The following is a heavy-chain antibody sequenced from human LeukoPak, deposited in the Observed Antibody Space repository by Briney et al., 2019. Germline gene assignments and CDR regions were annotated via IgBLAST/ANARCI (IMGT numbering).Heavy chain of an antibody. Sequence: SETLSLTCTVSGGSISSGSYYWSWIRQPAGKGLEWIGRIYTSGSTNYNPSLKSRVTISVDTSKNQFSLKLSSVTAADTAVYYCARHALSFGYSSGWYNLFYFDYWGQGTLVTVSS. CDR2: IYTSGST. J-gene: IGHJ4*02. CDR1: GGSISSGSYY. CDR3: ARHALSFGYSSGWYNLFYFDY. V-gene: IGHV4-61*02. D-gene: IGHD6-19*01.